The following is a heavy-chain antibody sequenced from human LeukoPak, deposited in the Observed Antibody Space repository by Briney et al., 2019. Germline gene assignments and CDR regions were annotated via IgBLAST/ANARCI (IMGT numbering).Heavy chain of an antibody. D-gene: IGHD3-22*01. CDR3: ARDRLYDSSGEPPTN. Sequence: SETLSLTCTVSGGSISSSSYYWGWIRQPPGKGLEWIGEIYHSGSTNYNPSLKSRVTISVDKSKNQFSLKLSSVTAADTAVYYCARDRLYDSSGEPPTNWGQGTLVTVSS. CDR1: GGSISSSSYY. J-gene: IGHJ4*02. V-gene: IGHV4-39*07. CDR2: IYHSGST.